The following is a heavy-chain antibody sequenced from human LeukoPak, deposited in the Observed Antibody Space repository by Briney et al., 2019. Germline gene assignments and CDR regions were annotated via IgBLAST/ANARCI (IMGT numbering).Heavy chain of an antibody. CDR3: ASTGSYLFDY. J-gene: IGHJ4*02. Sequence: PGGSLRLSCAASGFTFSSYAMSWVRQAPGKGLEWVSSISSSSSYIYYADSVKGRFTISRDNAKNSLYLQMNSLRAEDTAVYYCASTGSYLFDYWGQGTLVTVSS. CDR2: ISSSSSYI. D-gene: IGHD1-26*01. V-gene: IGHV3-21*01. CDR1: GFTFSSYA.